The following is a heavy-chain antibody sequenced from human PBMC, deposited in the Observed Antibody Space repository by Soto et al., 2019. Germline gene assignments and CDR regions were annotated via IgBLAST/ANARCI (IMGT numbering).Heavy chain of an antibody. D-gene: IGHD2-2*01. CDR1: GYTFTSYG. Sequence: QVQLMQSGAEVKKPGASVKVSCKASGYTFTSYGISWVRQAPGQGLEWMGWISAYNGNTDYPQKLQGRVTMTTDTSTSTAYMELRSLRSDDTAVYYCAREGYCISTSCYASALDYWGQGTLVTVSS. V-gene: IGHV1-18*01. CDR2: ISAYNGNT. CDR3: AREGYCISTSCYASALDY. J-gene: IGHJ4*02.